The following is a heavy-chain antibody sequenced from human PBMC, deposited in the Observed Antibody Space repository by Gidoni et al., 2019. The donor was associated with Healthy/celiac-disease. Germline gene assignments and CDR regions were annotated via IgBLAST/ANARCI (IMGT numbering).Heavy chain of an antibody. J-gene: IGHJ5*02. CDR1: GFTFSNFW. CDR3: ARYNREMDP. D-gene: IGHD1-20*01. Sequence: EVQLVESGGGLVQPGGSLRLSCAASGFTFSNFWMTWVRQAPGKGLEWVATIRQDGSEKYYVDSVKGRFTISRDNAKNSLYLQMNSLRAEDSAAYYCARYNREMDPWGQGTLVTVSS. CDR2: IRQDGSEK. V-gene: IGHV3-7*01.